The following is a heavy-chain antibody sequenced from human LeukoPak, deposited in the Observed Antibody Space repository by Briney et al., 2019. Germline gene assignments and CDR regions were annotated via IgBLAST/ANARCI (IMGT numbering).Heavy chain of an antibody. J-gene: IGHJ4*02. V-gene: IGHV3-43*02. D-gene: IGHD2-8*01. Sequence: GGSLRLSFSVSGFTFDEYAMPCVRQAPGKGLEWVCLISGDGGSTYYADSVKGRFTISRDNSRNSLYLQMNNLRTEDTALYYCAKDGLHCTNGICYSAIIDYWGQGTLVTVSS. CDR2: ISGDGGST. CDR3: AKDGLHCTNGICYSAIIDY. CDR1: GFTFDEYA.